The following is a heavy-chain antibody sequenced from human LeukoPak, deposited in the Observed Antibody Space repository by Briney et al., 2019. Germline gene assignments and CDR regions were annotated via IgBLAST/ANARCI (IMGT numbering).Heavy chain of an antibody. J-gene: IGHJ3*02. D-gene: IGHD3-22*01. Sequence: SETLSLTCTVSGDSISSGDYYWSWIRQPAGKGLEWIGRISSSGSTNYNPSLKSRVTISVDTSKNQFSLKLSSVTAADTAVYFCARGPYSYDSSGAFDIWGQGTMVTVTS. CDR1: GDSISSGDYY. V-gene: IGHV4-61*02. CDR3: ARGPYSYDSSGAFDI. CDR2: ISSSGST.